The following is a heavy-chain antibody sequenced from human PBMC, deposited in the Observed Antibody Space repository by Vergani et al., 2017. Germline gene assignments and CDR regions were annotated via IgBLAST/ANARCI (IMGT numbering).Heavy chain of an antibody. CDR3: ARDLSPMPGIDAFDI. D-gene: IGHD6-13*01. V-gene: IGHV3-7*03. CDR2: IRQGGSEK. Sequence: ELQLVESGGGLVQPGGSLRLSCAASGFTFRSFWMTWVRQAPGKGLGWVANIRQGGSEKFYGDAVKGRFTISRDNAKNSLVLQMNSLRADDTAVYYCARDLSPMPGIDAFDIGGQGTMVTV. J-gene: IGHJ3*02. CDR1: GFTFRSFW.